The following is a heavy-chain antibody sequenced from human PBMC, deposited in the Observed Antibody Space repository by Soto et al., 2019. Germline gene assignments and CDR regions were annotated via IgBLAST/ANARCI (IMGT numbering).Heavy chain of an antibody. CDR3: GRRGDSMGYSGWSAP. CDR1: GFTVSSNY. J-gene: IGHJ5*02. D-gene: IGHD3-22*01. V-gene: IGHV3-66*01. Sequence: EVQLVESGGGLVQPGGSLRLSCAASGFTVSSNYMSWVRQAPGKGLEWVSVIYSGGSTYYADSVKGRFTISRDNSKNTFYLKMTSWRAEDRVLYYGGRRGDSMGYSGWSAPGGQGTRFPSPQ. CDR2: IYSGGST.